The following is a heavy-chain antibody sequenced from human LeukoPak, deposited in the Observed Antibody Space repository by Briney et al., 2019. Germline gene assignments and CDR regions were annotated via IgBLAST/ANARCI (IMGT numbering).Heavy chain of an antibody. J-gene: IGHJ4*02. Sequence: SVKVSCKASGGTFSSYAISWVRQAPGQGLEWMGRIIPILGIANYAQKFQGRVTITADKSTSTAYMELSSLGSEDTAVYYCARGFWSGYADYWGQGTLVTVSS. D-gene: IGHD3-3*01. CDR3: ARGFWSGYADY. CDR2: IIPILGIA. CDR1: GGTFSSYA. V-gene: IGHV1-69*04.